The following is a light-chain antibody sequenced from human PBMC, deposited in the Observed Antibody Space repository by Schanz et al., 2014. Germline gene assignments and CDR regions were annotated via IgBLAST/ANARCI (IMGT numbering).Light chain of an antibody. J-gene: IGKJ1*01. CDR3: QQYGSSLWT. Sequence: EIVLTQSPDTLSLSPGERATLSCRASQSVTSNLAWYQQKPGQAPRLLIYDASNRATGIPARFSGSGSGTDFTLTISSLEPEDFAVYYCQQYGSSLWTFGQGTKVEIK. CDR2: DAS. V-gene: IGKV3-11*01. CDR1: QSVTSN.